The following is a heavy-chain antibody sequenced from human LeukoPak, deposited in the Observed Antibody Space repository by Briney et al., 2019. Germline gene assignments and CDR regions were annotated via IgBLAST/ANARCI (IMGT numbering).Heavy chain of an antibody. CDR2: LSGTGGNT. Sequence: GGSLRLSCAASAFTFSSYAMAWVRQAPGKGLEWVSTLSGTGGNTYYADSVRGHFTISRDNSKNTLYLQMNSLRAEDTAVYYCAKAWALTYLGGVDSWGQGTLVTVSS. CDR1: AFTFSSYA. CDR3: AKAWALTYLGGVDS. D-gene: IGHD2-21*02. J-gene: IGHJ4*02. V-gene: IGHV3-23*01.